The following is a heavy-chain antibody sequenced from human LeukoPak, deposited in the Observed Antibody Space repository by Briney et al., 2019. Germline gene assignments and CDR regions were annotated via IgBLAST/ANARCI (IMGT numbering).Heavy chain of an antibody. J-gene: IGHJ6*02. Sequence: GGSLRLSCAASGFNFSTNNMNWVRQAPGKGLEWISYISSSSSTIHYADSVKGRFTISRDNAKNSLYLQMNSLRAEDTAVYYCARVNNYYYYGMDVWGQGTTVTVSS. CDR2: ISSSSSTI. V-gene: IGHV3-48*04. CDR1: GFNFSTNN. CDR3: ARVNNYYYYGMDV.